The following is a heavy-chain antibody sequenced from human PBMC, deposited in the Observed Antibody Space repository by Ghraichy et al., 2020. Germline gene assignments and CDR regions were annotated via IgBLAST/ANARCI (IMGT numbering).Heavy chain of an antibody. CDR3: ARARSYDFWPSYYYMDV. V-gene: IGHV4-59*11. CDR2: IYYTGST. Sequence: SETLSLTCTVSGDSISSHYWSWIRQPPGKGLEWIGYIYYTGSTNYNPSLKSRVTISVDTSKNQFSLKLTSVTAADTAVYYCARARSYDFWPSYYYMDVWGKGTTVTASS. D-gene: IGHD3-3*01. J-gene: IGHJ6*03. CDR1: GDSISSHY.